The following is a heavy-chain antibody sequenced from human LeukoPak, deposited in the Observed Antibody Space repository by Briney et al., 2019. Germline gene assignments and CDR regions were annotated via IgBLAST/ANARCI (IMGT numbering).Heavy chain of an antibody. J-gene: IGHJ4*02. CDR3: AKVGEQQLADY. CDR1: GFTFSIYT. Sequence: GGSLRLSCAASGFTFSIYTMNWVRQAPGKGLEWVAVISYDGSSKYYADSVKGRFTISRDNSKNTLYLQMNSLRGEDTAVYYCAKVGEQQLADYWGQGTLVTVSS. V-gene: IGHV3-30*18. CDR2: ISYDGSSK. D-gene: IGHD6-13*01.